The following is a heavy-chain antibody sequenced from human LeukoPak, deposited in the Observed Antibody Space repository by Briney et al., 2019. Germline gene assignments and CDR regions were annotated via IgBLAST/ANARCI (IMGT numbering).Heavy chain of an antibody. D-gene: IGHD2-2*01. J-gene: IGHJ4*02. Sequence: GASVKVSCKASGYTFTNYGISWMRQAPGQGLEWMGWISTYNANTEYAQKLQGRVTMTTDTSTSTAYLELRSLRSDDTAVYYCARSRCSDSTSCYYFFFFDSWGQGSLVTVSS. CDR3: ARSRCSDSTSCYYFFFFDS. CDR2: ISTYNANT. V-gene: IGHV1-18*01. CDR1: GYTFTNYG.